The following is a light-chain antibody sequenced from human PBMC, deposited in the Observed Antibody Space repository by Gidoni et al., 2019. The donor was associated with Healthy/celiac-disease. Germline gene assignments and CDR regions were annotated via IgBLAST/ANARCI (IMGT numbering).Light chain of an antibody. CDR3: QQYGDSPPWT. V-gene: IGKV3-20*01. CDR1: QSVSSNY. CDR2: GAS. Sequence: EIVLTQSPGTLSLSAGERATLSCRASQSVSSNYLAWFQQKPGQAPRLLIYGASSRATGIPDRFSGSGSGTDFTLTISRLEPEDFAVYYCQQYGDSPPWTFGQGTKVEI. J-gene: IGKJ1*01.